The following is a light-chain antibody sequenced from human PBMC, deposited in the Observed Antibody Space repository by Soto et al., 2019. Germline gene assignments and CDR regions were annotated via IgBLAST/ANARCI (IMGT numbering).Light chain of an antibody. Sequence: IVMTQSPAALSVSPGERATLTCRASQTVKTNLVWYQQKPGQAPRLLIYEASTRAAGIPARFSGSGSGTEFTLTISSLQSEDFAVYYCQHHNTWLWTFGQGTKVEIK. V-gene: IGKV3-15*01. CDR1: QTVKTN. J-gene: IGKJ1*01. CDR2: EAS. CDR3: QHHNTWLWT.